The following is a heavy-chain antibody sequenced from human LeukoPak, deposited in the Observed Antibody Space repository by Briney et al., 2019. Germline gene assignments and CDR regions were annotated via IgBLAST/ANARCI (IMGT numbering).Heavy chain of an antibody. CDR1: GGSFSDYY. D-gene: IGHD4-17*01. J-gene: IGHJ4*02. Sequence: SETLSLTCAVYGGSFSDYYWRWIRQPPGKGLEWIGEITHSGSTNYNPSLKSRVTISTDTSKNQFSLNLRSVTAADTAVYYCARDDDGEIDYWGQGTLVTVSS. V-gene: IGHV4-34*01. CDR3: ARDDDGEIDY. CDR2: ITHSGST.